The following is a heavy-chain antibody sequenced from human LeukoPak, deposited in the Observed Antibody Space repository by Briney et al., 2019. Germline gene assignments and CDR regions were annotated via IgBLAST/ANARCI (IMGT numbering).Heavy chain of an antibody. Sequence: PGGSLRLSCAASGFTFSSYAMSWVRQAPGKGLEGVSAISGSCGSTYYADSVKGRFTISRDNSKNTLYLQMNSLRAEDTAVYYCAKDRRGSYDYWGQGTLVTVSS. CDR1: GFTFSSYA. D-gene: IGHD1-26*01. J-gene: IGHJ4*02. V-gene: IGHV3-23*01. CDR2: ISGSCGST. CDR3: AKDRRGSYDY.